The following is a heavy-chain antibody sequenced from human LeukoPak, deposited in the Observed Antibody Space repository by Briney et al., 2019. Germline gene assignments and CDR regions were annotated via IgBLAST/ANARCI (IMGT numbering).Heavy chain of an antibody. CDR3: ARAAAGRGWIDY. J-gene: IGHJ4*02. V-gene: IGHV3-13*01. Sequence: GGSLRLSGAAPGFTFSSYDMHWVRQATGKGLEWVSAIGTAGDTYYPGSVKGRFTISRENAKNSLYLQMNSLRAGDTAVYYCARAAAGRGWIDYWGQGTLVTVSS. CDR2: IGTAGDT. CDR1: GFTFSSYD. D-gene: IGHD6-13*01.